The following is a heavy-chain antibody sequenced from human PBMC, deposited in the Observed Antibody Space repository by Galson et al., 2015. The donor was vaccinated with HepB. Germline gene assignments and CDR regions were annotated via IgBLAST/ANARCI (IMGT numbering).Heavy chain of an antibody. CDR2: ITGLSNYI. Sequence: SLRLSCAASGFTFNSYHMNWVRQAPGKGLEWVSSITGLSNYIYYADSVKGRFTISRDNAKNSLYLQMNSLRAEDTAVYYCARVRLVPASNAFDHWGQGTLVSVPS. J-gene: IGHJ3*01. CDR3: ARVRLVPASNAFDH. D-gene: IGHD2-2*01. V-gene: IGHV3-21*01. CDR1: GFTFNSYH.